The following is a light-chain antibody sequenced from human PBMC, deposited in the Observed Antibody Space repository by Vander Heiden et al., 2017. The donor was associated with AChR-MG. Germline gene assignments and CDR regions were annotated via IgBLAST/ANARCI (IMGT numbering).Light chain of an antibody. CDR1: QGISSY. Sequence: AIRMIQSPSSFSASTGDRVTITCRASQGISSYLAWYQQKPGKAPKLLIYAASTLQSGVPSRFSGSGSGTDFTLTISCLQSEDFATYYCQQEDSYSWTFGQGTKVEIK. CDR2: AAS. CDR3: QQEDSYSWT. J-gene: IGKJ1*01. V-gene: IGKV1-8*01.